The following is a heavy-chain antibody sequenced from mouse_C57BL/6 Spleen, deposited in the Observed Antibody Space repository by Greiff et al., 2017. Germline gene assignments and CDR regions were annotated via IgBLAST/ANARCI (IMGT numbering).Heavy chain of an antibody. J-gene: IGHJ4*01. V-gene: IGHV3-6*01. D-gene: IGHD1-1*01. CDR2: ISYDGSN. Sequence: EVKLQESGPGLVKPSQSLSLTCSVTGYSITSGYYWNWIRQFPGNKLEWMGYISYDGSNNYNPSLKNRISITRVTSKNQFFLKLNYVNTEDTATYYCARSFSTTVVDYAMDYWGQGTSVTVSS. CDR3: ARSFSTTVVDYAMDY. CDR1: GYSITSGYY.